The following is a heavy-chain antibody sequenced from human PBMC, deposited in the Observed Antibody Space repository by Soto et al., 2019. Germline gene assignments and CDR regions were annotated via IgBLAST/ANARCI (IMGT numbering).Heavy chain of an antibody. Sequence: SETLSLTCAVYGGSFSGYYWSWIRQPPGKGLEWIGEINHSGSTNYNPSLKSRVTISVDTSKNQFSLKLSSVTAADTAVYYCARETVAGQQNWFDPWGQGTLVTVSS. CDR2: INHSGST. D-gene: IGHD6-19*01. V-gene: IGHV4-34*01. CDR1: GGSFSGYY. J-gene: IGHJ5*02. CDR3: ARETVAGQQNWFDP.